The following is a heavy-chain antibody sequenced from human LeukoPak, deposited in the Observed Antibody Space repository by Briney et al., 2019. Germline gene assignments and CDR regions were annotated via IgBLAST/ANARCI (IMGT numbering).Heavy chain of an antibody. D-gene: IGHD6-13*01. CDR1: GFTFSSYS. J-gene: IGHJ6*03. CDR3: ARAPSHSPYNFYYMDV. V-gene: IGHV3-48*01. CDR2: ISSSSSTI. Sequence: PGGSLRLSCAASGFTFSSYSMNWVRQAPGKGLEWVSYISSSSSTIYYADSVKGRFTISRDNAKNSLYLQMNSLRAEDTAVYYCARAPSHSPYNFYYMDVWGKGTTVTVSS.